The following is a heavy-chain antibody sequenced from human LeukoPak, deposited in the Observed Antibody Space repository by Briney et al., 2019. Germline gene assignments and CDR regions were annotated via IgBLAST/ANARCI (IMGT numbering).Heavy chain of an antibody. J-gene: IGHJ4*02. D-gene: IGHD1-14*01. V-gene: IGHV4-4*02. CDR2: IYHSGGA. CDR1: GASIDSHSR. CDR3: AYNRNFALDN. Sequence: SGTLSLTCAVSGASIDSHSRRSRVRQPPGKGLEWIGEIYHSGGANYKPSLKSRVTMSVDTSKNHFSLKLTSVTAADTAVYYCAYNRNFALDNWGQGTLVTVSS.